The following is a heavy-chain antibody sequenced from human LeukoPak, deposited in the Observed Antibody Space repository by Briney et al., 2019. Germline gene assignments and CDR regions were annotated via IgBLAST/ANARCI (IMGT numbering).Heavy chain of an antibody. CDR3: ARGARNWNYPLQFDP. Sequence: PSETLSLTCTVSGGSISSSSYYWGWIRQPPGKGLEWIGSIYYSGSTYYNPSLKSRVTISVDTSKNQFSLKLSSVTAADTAVSYCARGARNWNYPLQFDPWGQGTLVTVSS. CDR1: GGSISSSSYY. CDR2: IYYSGST. J-gene: IGHJ5*02. D-gene: IGHD1-7*01. V-gene: IGHV4-39*01.